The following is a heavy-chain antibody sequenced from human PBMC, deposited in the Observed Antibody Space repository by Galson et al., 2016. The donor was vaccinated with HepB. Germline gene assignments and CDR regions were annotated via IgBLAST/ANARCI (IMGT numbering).Heavy chain of an antibody. CDR2: ISTSGDKT. J-gene: IGHJ4*02. CDR3: VKDRGVTKVTETMALCY. CDR1: GITFSSFA. V-gene: IGHV3-23*01. D-gene: IGHD4-11*01. Sequence: SLRLSCAASGITFSSFAMSWVRQPPGKGLEWVSAISTSGDKTYYADSVKGRFTISRDNSKNTLYMQMESLRVEDSAVYYCVKDRGVTKVTETMALCYWGQGTLVTVSS.